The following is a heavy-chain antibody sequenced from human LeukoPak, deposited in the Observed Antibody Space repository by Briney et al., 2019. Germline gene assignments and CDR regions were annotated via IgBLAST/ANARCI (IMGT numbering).Heavy chain of an antibody. CDR2: IYTSGST. V-gene: IGHV4-4*07. CDR3: ARVGDYALKD. D-gene: IGHD3-16*01. J-gene: IGHJ4*02. CDR1: GGSISNYH. Sequence: SETLSLTCTVSGGSISNYHWSWIRQPAGKGLEWIGRIYTSGSTNYNPSLESRVTMPVDTSKNQFSLKLDSVTAADTAVYYCARVGDYALKDWGQGTLVTVSS.